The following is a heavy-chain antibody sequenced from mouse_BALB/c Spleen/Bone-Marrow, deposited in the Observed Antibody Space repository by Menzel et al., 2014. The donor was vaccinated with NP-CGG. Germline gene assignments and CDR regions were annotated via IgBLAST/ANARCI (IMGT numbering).Heavy chain of an antibody. Sequence: EVQLVESGGGLVKSGGSLKLSCAASGFSFNSYGMSWVRQTPEKRLEWVATISSGGSYTFYPDSVKGRFTISRDNAKNNLYLQLSSLRSEDTALYYCARHAYYDQTEVSFVYWGQGTLVTVSA. CDR1: GFSFNSYG. D-gene: IGHD2-4*01. J-gene: IGHJ3*01. CDR2: ISSGGSYT. V-gene: IGHV5-9-2*01. CDR3: ARHAYYDQTEVSFVY.